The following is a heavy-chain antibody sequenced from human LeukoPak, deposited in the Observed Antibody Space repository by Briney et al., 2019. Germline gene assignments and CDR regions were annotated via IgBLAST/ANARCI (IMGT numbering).Heavy chain of an antibody. CDR3: ASGYSYGYNALDY. CDR1: GGSFSGYY. J-gene: IGHJ4*02. D-gene: IGHD5-18*01. Sequence: SETLSLTCAVYGGSFSGYYWNWIRQPPGKGLEWIGEINHSGSTNYNPSLKSRVTISVDTSKNQFPLKLSSVTAADTAVYYCASGYSYGYNALDYWGQGTLVTVSS. CDR2: INHSGST. V-gene: IGHV4-34*01.